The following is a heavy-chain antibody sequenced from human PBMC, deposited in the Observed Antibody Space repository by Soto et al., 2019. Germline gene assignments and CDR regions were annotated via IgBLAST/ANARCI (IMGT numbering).Heavy chain of an antibody. J-gene: IGHJ4*02. Sequence: GASVKVSCKASGGTFSSYAISWVRQAPGQGLEWMGGIIPIFGTANYAQKFQGRVTITADESTSTAYMELSSLRSEDTAVYYCARQDYDSSGYFTPFDYWGQGTLVTVSS. D-gene: IGHD3-22*01. CDR3: ARQDYDSSGYFTPFDY. CDR2: IIPIFGTA. V-gene: IGHV1-69*13. CDR1: GGTFSSYA.